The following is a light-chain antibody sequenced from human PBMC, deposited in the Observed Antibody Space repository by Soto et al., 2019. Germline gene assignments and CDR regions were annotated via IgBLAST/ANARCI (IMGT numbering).Light chain of an antibody. CDR3: MQALQTPFT. CDR1: QSLLHSNGYNY. Sequence: DIVMTQSPLSLPVTPGEAASISCRSSQSLLHSNGYNYLDWYVQKPGQSPQLLIYLGSNRASGVADRFSGSGSGTDFTLKISRVEAEDVGVYYCMQALQTPFTFGPGTTVDIK. CDR2: LGS. V-gene: IGKV2-28*01. J-gene: IGKJ3*01.